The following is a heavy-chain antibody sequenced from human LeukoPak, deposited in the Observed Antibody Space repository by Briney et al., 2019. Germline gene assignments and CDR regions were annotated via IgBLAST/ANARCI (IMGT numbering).Heavy chain of an antibody. CDR2: IYPGESDI. D-gene: IGHD3-22*01. J-gene: IGHJ4*02. CDR1: GYSFISYW. CDR3: XXXXXHNDNSDYYFAY. Sequence: GESLKISCKGSGYSFISYWIGWVRQMPGKGLEWMGIIYPGESDIRYSPSFQGQVTIAADKSISTGYLQWSILKAADTAMYLXXXXXXHNDNSDYYFAYWGQGTLVTVSS. V-gene: IGHV5-51*01.